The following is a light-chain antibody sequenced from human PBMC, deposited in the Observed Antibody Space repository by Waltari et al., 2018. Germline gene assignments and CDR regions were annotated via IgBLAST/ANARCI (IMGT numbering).Light chain of an antibody. Sequence: QSVLTQPPSLSGAPGQRVTISCTGSSSNIGAGYGVQWYQQFPGTAPKLLIYETTYPPSVVPALFSGSKAGTSASLAITGLQAEDESDYYCQSYDSSLRGFYVFGTGTKVTV. CDR2: ETT. V-gene: IGLV1-40*01. CDR3: QSYDSSLRGFYV. CDR1: SSNIGAGYG. J-gene: IGLJ1*01.